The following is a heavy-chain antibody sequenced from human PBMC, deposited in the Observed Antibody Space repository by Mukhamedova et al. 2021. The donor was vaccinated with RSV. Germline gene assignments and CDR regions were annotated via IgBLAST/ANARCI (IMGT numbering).Heavy chain of an antibody. V-gene: IGHV4-39*01. D-gene: IGHD2-15*01. CDR2: GSA. CDR3: ARQDSGASAVDY. J-gene: IGHJ4*02. Sequence: GSAYYNPPLKSRLTISVDTSKNQFSMKLNSVTAADTAVYFYARQDSGASAVDYSGQGTLVTISS.